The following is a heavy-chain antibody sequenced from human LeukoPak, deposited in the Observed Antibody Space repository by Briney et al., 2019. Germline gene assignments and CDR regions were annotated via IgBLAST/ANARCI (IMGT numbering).Heavy chain of an antibody. J-gene: IGHJ4*02. CDR3: AKDRDRIVVAPPDDY. CDR1: GFIFTNYF. V-gene: IGHV3-7*01. CDR2: IKHDGSEK. Sequence: GGSLRLSCAASGFIFTNYFMSWVRQAPGKGLEWVASIKHDGSEKYYVDSVRGRFTISRDNTMNSLYLQMSSLRAEDTAVYYCAKDRDRIVVAPPDDYWGQGTLVTVSS. D-gene: IGHD3-22*01.